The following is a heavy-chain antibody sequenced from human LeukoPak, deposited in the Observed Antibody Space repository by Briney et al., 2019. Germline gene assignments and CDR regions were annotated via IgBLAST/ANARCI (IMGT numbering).Heavy chain of an antibody. D-gene: IGHD2-15*01. V-gene: IGHV1-8*01. Sequence: ASVKVSCKASGYTFTNNDINWVRQATGQGLEWMGWMTPNSGNTGYAQKFQGRVTLTRNTSITTAYMEVSSLRSEDTAVYYCARGVVALGHWGRGTLVTVSS. CDR1: GYTFTNND. CDR3: ARGVVALGH. J-gene: IGHJ4*02. CDR2: MTPNSGNT.